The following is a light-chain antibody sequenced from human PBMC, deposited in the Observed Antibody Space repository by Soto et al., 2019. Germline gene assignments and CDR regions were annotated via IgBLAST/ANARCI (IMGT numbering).Light chain of an antibody. Sequence: QSVLTQPASVSGSPGQSITISCTGTSSDVGGYNYVSWYQQHPGKAPKLMIYEVSNRPSGVSNRFSGSKSGNTASLTISGLQAEDEADYYCAAWDDSLSARYVFGTGTKLTVL. CDR2: EVS. V-gene: IGLV2-14*01. CDR1: SSDVGGYNY. J-gene: IGLJ1*01. CDR3: AAWDDSLSARYV.